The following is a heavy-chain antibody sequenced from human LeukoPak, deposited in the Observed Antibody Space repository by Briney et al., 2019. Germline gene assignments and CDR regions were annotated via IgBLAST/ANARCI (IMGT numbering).Heavy chain of an antibody. J-gene: IGHJ4*02. V-gene: IGHV1-69*05. D-gene: IGHD6-13*01. CDR2: IIPIFGTA. CDR1: GGTFSSYA. CDR3: ARGLRIAAAPVGY. Sequence: SVKVSCKASGGTFSSYAISWVRQAPGQGLEWMGGIIPIFGTANYAQKFQGRVTITTDESTSTAYMELSSLRSEDTAVYYCARGLRIAAAPVGYWGQGTLVTVSS.